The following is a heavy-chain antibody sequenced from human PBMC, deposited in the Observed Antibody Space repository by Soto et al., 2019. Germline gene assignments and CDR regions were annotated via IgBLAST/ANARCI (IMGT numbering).Heavy chain of an antibody. Sequence: QVQLVQSGAEVKKPGSSVKVSYKASGGTFSSYAISWVRQAPGQGLEWMGGIIPIFGTANYAQKFQGRVTITADESTSTAYMELSSLRSEDTAVYYCASPTMYYYGSGSYSPYYYYGMDVWGQGTTVTVSS. CDR1: GGTFSSYA. J-gene: IGHJ6*02. CDR2: IIPIFGTA. CDR3: ASPTMYYYGSGSYSPYYYYGMDV. D-gene: IGHD3-10*01. V-gene: IGHV1-69*01.